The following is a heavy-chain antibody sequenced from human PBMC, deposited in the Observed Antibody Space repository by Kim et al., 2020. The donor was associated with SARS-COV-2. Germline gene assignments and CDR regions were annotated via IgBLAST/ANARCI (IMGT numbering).Heavy chain of an antibody. CDR1: GLTFSTYS. CDR3: GRDVDYGLGSTSYYYYGMDV. J-gene: IGHJ6*02. Sequence: GGSLRLSCAVSGLTFSTYSMNWVRQAPGKGLEWVSSINSGSSFIYYADSLKGRFTISRDNAKNSLYLQMDSLRVEDTAVYYCGRDVDYGLGSTSYYYYGMDVWGQGTTVTVSS. D-gene: IGHD3-10*01. CDR2: INSGSSFI. V-gene: IGHV3-21*01.